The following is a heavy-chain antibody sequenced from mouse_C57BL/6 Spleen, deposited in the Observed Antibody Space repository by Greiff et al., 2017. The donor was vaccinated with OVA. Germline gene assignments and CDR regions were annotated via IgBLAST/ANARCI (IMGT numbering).Heavy chain of an antibody. CDR3: ARLRGTTEYYFDY. D-gene: IGHD1-1*01. CDR2: ISSGGSYT. V-gene: IGHV5-6*01. Sequence: EVHLVESGGDLVKPGGSLKLSCAASGFTFSSYGMSWVRQTPDKRLEWVATISSGGSYTYYPDSVKGRFTISRDNAKNTLYLQMSSLKSEDTAMYYCARLRGTTEYYFDYWGQGTTLTVSS. J-gene: IGHJ2*01. CDR1: GFTFSSYG.